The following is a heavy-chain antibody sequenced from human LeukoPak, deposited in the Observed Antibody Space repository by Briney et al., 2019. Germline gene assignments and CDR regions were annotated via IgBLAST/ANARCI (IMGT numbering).Heavy chain of an antibody. D-gene: IGHD4-17*01. V-gene: IGHV4-59*01. CDR2: IQYRGNA. CDR1: GGSISTYY. CDR3: ARVRSLTTFD. J-gene: IGHJ4*02. Sequence: SETLSLTCTVSGGSISTYYWTWLRQPPGKGLEWIGYIQYRGNAHYNPSLKSRVTISVDTSNSQCSLRLSSVTAAVTAMYYCARVRSLTTFDWGQGSLVTVSS.